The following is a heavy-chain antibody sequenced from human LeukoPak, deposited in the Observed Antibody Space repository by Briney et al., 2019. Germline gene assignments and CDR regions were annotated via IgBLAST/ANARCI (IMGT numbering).Heavy chain of an antibody. D-gene: IGHD4-17*01. J-gene: IGHJ4*02. V-gene: IGHV4-39*07. CDR2: IYYSGST. CDR3: ARGSTVVTPYFDY. Sequence: PSETLSLTYTVSGGSISSSSYYWGWIRQPPGKGLEWIGSIYYSGSTYYNPSLKSRVTISVDRSKNQFSLKLSSVTAADTAVYYCARGSTVVTPYFDYWGQGTLVAVSS. CDR1: GGSISSSSYY.